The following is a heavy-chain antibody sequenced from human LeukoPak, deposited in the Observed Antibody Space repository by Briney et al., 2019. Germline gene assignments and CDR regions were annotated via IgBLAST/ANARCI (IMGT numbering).Heavy chain of an antibody. V-gene: IGHV1-69*04. CDR2: IIPILGIA. CDR1: GGTFSSYA. J-gene: IGHJ4*02. CDR3: AREPHYDYAWGSYRTFDY. Sequence: SVKVSCKASGGTFSSYAISWVRQAPGQGLEWMGRIIPILGIANYAQKFQGRVTITADKSTSTAYMELSSLRSEDTAVYYCAREPHYDYAWGSYRTFDYWGQGTLVTVSS. D-gene: IGHD3-16*02.